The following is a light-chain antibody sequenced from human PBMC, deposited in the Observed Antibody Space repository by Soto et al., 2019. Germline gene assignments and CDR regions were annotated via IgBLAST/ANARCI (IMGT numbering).Light chain of an antibody. Sequence: DIQMTQSPSTLSAYVGERVTITCRASQSISPWLAWYQKKLGKAPNLLIYRASNLQTGVPSRFSGSGSGTEFTLTINSLQPDDFATYYCQQYRGRPYTFGQGTKLEIE. CDR2: RAS. CDR3: QQYRGRPYT. J-gene: IGKJ2*01. CDR1: QSISPW. V-gene: IGKV1-5*03.